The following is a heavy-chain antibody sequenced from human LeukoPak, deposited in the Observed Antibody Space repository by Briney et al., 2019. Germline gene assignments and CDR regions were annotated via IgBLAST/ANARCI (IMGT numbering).Heavy chain of an antibody. CDR3: ARGAPRITGTSRWFAP. D-gene: IGHD1-7*01. Sequence: ASVKVSCKASGYTFTRYYMHGVGQAPGKGVEWMGWINPNSGGTNYAQKFQGRVTMTRDTSISTAYMELSSLRSDDTAVYYCARGAPRITGTSRWFAPWGQGTLVTVSS. V-gene: IGHV1-2*02. CDR1: GYTFTRYY. J-gene: IGHJ5*02. CDR2: INPNSGGT.